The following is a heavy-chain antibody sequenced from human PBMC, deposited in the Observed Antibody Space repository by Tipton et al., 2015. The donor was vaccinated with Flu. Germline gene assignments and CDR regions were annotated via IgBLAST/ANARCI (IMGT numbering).Heavy chain of an antibody. CDR2: IYYSGST. V-gene: IGHV4-59*01. Sequence: TLSLTCTVSGGSISPYYWSWIRQPPGKGLEWIGYIYYSGSTKYNPSLKSRVTISVDTSKNQFSLKLSSVTAADTAVYYCARDRDWNLDYWGQGTLVTVSS. CDR1: GGSISPYY. CDR3: ARDRDWNLDY. J-gene: IGHJ4*02. D-gene: IGHD3/OR15-3a*01.